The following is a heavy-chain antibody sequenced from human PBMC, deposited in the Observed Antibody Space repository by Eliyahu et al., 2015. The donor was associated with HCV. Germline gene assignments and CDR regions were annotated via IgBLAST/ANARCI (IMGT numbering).Heavy chain of an antibody. V-gene: IGHV1-69*06. CDR1: GGTFSSYA. CDR2: VIPIFGTA. Sequence: QVQLVQSGAEVKKPGSSVKVSCKASGGTFSSYAISWVRQAPGQGLGVVGGVIPIFGTANYAQKFQGRVTITADKSTSTAYMELSSLRSEDTAVYYCASERGYSYGSGDYWGQGTLVTVSS. CDR3: ASERGYSYGSGDY. D-gene: IGHD5-18*01. J-gene: IGHJ4*02.